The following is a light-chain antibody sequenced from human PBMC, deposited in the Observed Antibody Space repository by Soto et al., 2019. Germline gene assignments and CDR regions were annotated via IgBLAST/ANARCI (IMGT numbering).Light chain of an antibody. CDR2: DAS. Sequence: EIVLTQSPGTLSLSPGERATLSCRASQSVSSSYLAWYQQKPGQAPRLLIYDASIRATGVPDRFSGSGSGTEFPLTINSLQSEDFGVYFCQQYDQWWTFGQGTKVDNK. J-gene: IGKJ1*01. V-gene: IGKV3-20*01. CDR3: QQYDQWWT. CDR1: QSVSSSY.